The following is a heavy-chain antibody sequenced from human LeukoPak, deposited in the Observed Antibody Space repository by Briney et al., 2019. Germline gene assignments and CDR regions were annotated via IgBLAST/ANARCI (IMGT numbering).Heavy chain of an antibody. CDR3: AKIIVVLPSTISNPYYFDY. Sequence: GGSLRLSCAASGFTFSNYWMHWVRQAPGKGLEWVSGISGSGDSTYYADSVKGRFTTSRDNSKNTLYLQMSSLRAEDTAVYYCAKIIVVLPSTISNPYYFDYWGQGTLVTVSS. CDR2: ISGSGDST. J-gene: IGHJ4*02. V-gene: IGHV3-23*01. CDR1: GFTFSNYW. D-gene: IGHD2-2*02.